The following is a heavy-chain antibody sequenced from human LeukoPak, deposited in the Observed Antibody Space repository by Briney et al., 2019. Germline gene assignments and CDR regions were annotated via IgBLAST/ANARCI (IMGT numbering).Heavy chain of an antibody. V-gene: IGHV1-2*02. J-gene: IGHJ4*02. CDR3: ARLRVDDY. CDR2: INPNSGGT. CDR1: GYTFTVYY. Sequence: GASLKVSCKASGYTFTVYYMHWVRPAPGQGLEWMGWINPNSGGTNYAQKLRGRVTMSRDTSISAAYMELSRLRSDDTAVYYCARLRVDDYWGQGTLVTVSS. D-gene: IGHD3-22*01.